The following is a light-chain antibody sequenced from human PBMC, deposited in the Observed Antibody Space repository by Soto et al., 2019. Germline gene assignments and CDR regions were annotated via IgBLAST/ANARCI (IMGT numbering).Light chain of an antibody. CDR2: WAS. J-gene: IGKJ1*01. Sequence: DIVMTQSPDSLAVSLGERATISCKSSQSLLYRYNNKNYLAWYQQKPGQSPKLLLYWASTRESGVPDRFSGSGSGTDLTLSINGQQAGDVGVYFCQQYSSPPWTIGQGTMVAI. CDR3: QQYSSPPWT. CDR1: QSLLYRYNNKNY. V-gene: IGKV4-1*01.